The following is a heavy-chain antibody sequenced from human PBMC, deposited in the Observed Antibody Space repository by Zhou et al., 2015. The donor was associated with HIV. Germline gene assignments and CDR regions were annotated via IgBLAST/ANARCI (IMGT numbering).Heavy chain of an antibody. Sequence: QVQLVQSGAEVKKPGSSVKVSCKASGGTFSSYTISWVRQAPGQGLEWMGRIIPILGIANYAQKFQGRVTITADKSTSTAYMELSSLRSEDTAVYYCARSSYGSGLGLYYYYGMDVWGQGTTVTVSS. D-gene: IGHD3-10*01. V-gene: IGHV1-69*02. CDR3: ARSSYGSGLGLYYYYGMDV. CDR1: GGTFSSYT. CDR2: IIPILGIA. J-gene: IGHJ6*02.